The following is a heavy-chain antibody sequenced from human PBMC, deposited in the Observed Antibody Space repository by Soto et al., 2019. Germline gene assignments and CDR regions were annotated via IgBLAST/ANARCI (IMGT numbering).Heavy chain of an antibody. CDR1: GGSISSSSYY. CDR2: IYYSGST. CDR3: ARQRRVRGATYYMDV. V-gene: IGHV4-39*01. J-gene: IGHJ6*03. D-gene: IGHD3-10*01. Sequence: QLQLQESGPGLVKPSETLSLTCTVSGGSISSSSYYWGWIRQPPGKGLEWIGSIYYSGSTYYNPSLKGRVTISVDTSKNQCSRKLSSVTAADTAVYYCARQRRVRGATYYMDVWGKGTTVTVSS.